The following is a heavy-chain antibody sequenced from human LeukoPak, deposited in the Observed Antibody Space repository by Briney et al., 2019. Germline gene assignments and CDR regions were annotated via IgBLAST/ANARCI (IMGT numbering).Heavy chain of an antibody. D-gene: IGHD5-12*01. Sequence: SGGSLRLSCAAYGFTFCQYSINWVRQAPGKGLEWVSHLRYTGETFYADSVKGRFTISRDNVRNSLCLQMNSLRAEDTAMYYCARDAGNSGYGCDLWGQGTLVTVSS. V-gene: IGHV3-48*01. CDR1: GFTFCQYS. J-gene: IGHJ5*02. CDR2: LRYTGET. CDR3: ARDAGNSGYGCDL.